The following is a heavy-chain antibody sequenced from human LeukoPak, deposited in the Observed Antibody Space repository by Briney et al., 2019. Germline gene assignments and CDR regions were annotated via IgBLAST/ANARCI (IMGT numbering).Heavy chain of an antibody. D-gene: IGHD3-22*01. CDR3: AGTYYYDSSGYPYYFDY. CDR2: IYYSGST. Sequence: KASETLSLTCTVSGGSISSGDYYWSWIRQPPGKGLEWIGYIYYSGSTYYNPSLKSRVTISVDTSKNQFSLKLSSVTAADTAVYYCAGTYYYDSSGYPYYFDYWGQGTLVTVSS. J-gene: IGHJ4*02. CDR1: GGSISSGDYY. V-gene: IGHV4-30-4*01.